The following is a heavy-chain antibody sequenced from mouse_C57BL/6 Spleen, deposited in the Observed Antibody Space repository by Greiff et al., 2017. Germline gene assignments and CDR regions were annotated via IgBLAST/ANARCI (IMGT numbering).Heavy chain of an antibody. CDR3: ARLGNYSYWYFDV. Sequence: VKLQESGAELARPGASVKLSCKASGYTFTSYGISWVKQRTGQGLEWIGEIYPRSGNTYYNEKFKGKATLTADKSSSTAYMELRSLTSEDSAVYFCARLGNYSYWYFDVWGTGTTVTVSS. J-gene: IGHJ1*03. V-gene: IGHV1-81*01. CDR2: IYPRSGNT. CDR1: GYTFTSYG. D-gene: IGHD2-1*01.